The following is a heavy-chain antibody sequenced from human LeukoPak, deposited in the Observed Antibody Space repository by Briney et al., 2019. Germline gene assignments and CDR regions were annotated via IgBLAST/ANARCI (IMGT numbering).Heavy chain of an antibody. Sequence: GGSLRLSCAASGFSFSNYWMGWVRQAPGKGLEWVANIKPDGSEKYYVDSVKGRFIISRDNGKNSLNLQMGSLRAEDTAVYYCARDPMTSQGSDAFDIWGQGTRVTVSS. CDR2: IKPDGSEK. CDR1: GFSFSNYW. V-gene: IGHV3-7*01. J-gene: IGHJ3*02. CDR3: ARDPMTSQGSDAFDI.